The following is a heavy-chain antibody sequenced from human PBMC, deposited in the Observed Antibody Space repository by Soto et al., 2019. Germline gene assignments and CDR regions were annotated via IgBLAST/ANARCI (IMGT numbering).Heavy chain of an antibody. V-gene: IGHV3-53*02. CDR3: ASTRGSSYDY. CDR1: GFTVSGNY. Sequence: EVQLVETGGGLIQPGGSLRLSCAASGFTVSGNYMSWVRQAPGKGLEWVSVIYNGGGTYYADSVKGRSTISRDNSKNTLYLQMNRLRAEDAAVYYCASTRGSSYDYWGQGTLVTVSS. CDR2: IYNGGGT. D-gene: IGHD6-6*01. J-gene: IGHJ4*02.